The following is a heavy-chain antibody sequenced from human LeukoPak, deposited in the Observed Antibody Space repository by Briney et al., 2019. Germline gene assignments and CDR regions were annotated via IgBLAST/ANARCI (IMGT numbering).Heavy chain of an antibody. J-gene: IGHJ5*02. D-gene: IGHD6-13*01. V-gene: IGHV1-8*01. CDR3: ARRPRRGIAAAGTIWFDP. Sequence: GASVKVSCKASGYTFTSYDINWVRQATGQGLEWMGWMNPNSGNTGYAQKFQGRVTMTRNTSISTAYMELSSLRSEDTAVYYCARRPRRGIAAAGTIWFDPWGQGTLVTVSS. CDR2: MNPNSGNT. CDR1: GYTFTSYD.